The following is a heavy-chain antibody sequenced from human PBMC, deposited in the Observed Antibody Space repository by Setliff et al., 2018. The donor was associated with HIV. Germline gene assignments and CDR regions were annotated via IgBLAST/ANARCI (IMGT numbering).Heavy chain of an antibody. D-gene: IGHD3-3*01. V-gene: IGHV1-69*02. CDR2: IIPILGVA. J-gene: IGHJ6*03. Sequence: SVKVSCKASRRTFNSHTINWVRQAPGQGLDWLGRIIPILGVANYAQRFQGKVTITADKSTSTAYMELTSLRFDDTAMYYCVRGVQSPPHYSYYYMDVWGEGTMVTVSS. CDR3: VRGVQSPPHYSYYYMDV. CDR1: RRTFNSHT.